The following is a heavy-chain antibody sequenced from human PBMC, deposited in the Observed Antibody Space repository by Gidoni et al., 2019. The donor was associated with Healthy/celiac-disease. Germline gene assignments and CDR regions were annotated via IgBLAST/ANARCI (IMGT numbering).Heavy chain of an antibody. Sequence: QVQLVQSGAEVKKPGASVKVSCKASGYTFTGYYMHWVRQAPGQGLEWMGWINPNSGGTNYAQKFQGRVTMTRDTSISTAYMELSRLRSDDTAVYYCARASELGVFGVVTNYWGQGTLVTVSS. CDR1: GYTFTGYY. CDR3: ARASELGVFGVVTNY. J-gene: IGHJ4*02. D-gene: IGHD3-3*01. V-gene: IGHV1-2*02. CDR2: INPNSGGT.